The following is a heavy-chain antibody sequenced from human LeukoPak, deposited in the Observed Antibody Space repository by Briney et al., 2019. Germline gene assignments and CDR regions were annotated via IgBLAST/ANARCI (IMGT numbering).Heavy chain of an antibody. CDR3: ARDHNSENWGSLGG. J-gene: IGHJ4*02. Sequence: ASVKVSCKASGYTFTGYYMHWVRQAPGQGLEWMGWISPNTGGTNYAQKFQGRVTMTRDTSINTAYMDLSRLTSDDTALYYCARDHNSENWGSLGGWGQGTLVTVSS. CDR2: ISPNTGGT. CDR1: GYTFTGYY. V-gene: IGHV1-2*02. D-gene: IGHD7-27*01.